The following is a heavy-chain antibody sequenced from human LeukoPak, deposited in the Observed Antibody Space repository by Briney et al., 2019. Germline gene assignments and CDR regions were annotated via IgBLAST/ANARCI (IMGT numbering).Heavy chain of an antibody. CDR1: GGSISSGGYY. CDR3: ARGYFNILSGYYVPH. D-gene: IGHD3-9*01. J-gene: IGHJ4*02. Sequence: SETLSLACTVSGGSISSGGYYWSWIRQHPGKGLEWIGYMYYSGSTSYNPSLKSRFTISVDTSQNQFSLKLSSVTAADTAVYYCARGYFNILSGYYVPHWGQGTLVTVSS. CDR2: MYYSGST. V-gene: IGHV4-31*03.